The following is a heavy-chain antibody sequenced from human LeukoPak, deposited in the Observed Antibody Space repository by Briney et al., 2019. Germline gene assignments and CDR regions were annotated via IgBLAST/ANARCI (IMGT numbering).Heavy chain of an antibody. CDR2: IYSSGTT. V-gene: IGHV4-59*01. D-gene: IGHD4-17*01. CDR3: ARAVITTVSTWGFDP. Sequence: NPSETLSLTCTVSGGSISSYYWSWIRQPPGKGLEWIGYIYSSGTTNYNPSLKSRLTISVDTPKNQFSLKLSSVTAADTAVYYCARAVITTVSTWGFDPWGQGALVTVSS. CDR1: GGSISSYY. J-gene: IGHJ5*02.